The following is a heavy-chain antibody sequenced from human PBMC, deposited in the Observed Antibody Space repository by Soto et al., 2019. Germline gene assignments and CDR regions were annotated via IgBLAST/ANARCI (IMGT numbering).Heavy chain of an antibody. V-gene: IGHV3-23*01. CDR2: VTGSGGST. J-gene: IGHJ4*02. Sequence: GGSLRLSCAASGFTLSSYAISWVRQAPGKGLEWVSVVTGSGGSTYYADSVKGRFTISRDNSKNTLFLQMNSLRVEDTAVYYCARVRDYSANYHLDYWGQGTLVTVSS. CDR3: ARVRDYSANYHLDY. D-gene: IGHD1-26*01. CDR1: GFTLSSYA.